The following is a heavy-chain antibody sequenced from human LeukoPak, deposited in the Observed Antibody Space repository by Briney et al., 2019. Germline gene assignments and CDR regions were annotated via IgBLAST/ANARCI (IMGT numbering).Heavy chain of an antibody. CDR3: AKAFSYYYGSGSYSGDFDY. J-gene: IGHJ4*02. V-gene: IGHV3-23*01. D-gene: IGHD3-10*01. Sequence: PGGSLRLSCAASGFTFSSYAMSWVRQAPGKGLEWVSAISGSGGSTYYADSVKGRFTISRGNSKNTLYLQMNSLRAEDTAVYYCAKAFSYYYGSGSYSGDFDYWGQGTLVTVSS. CDR2: ISGSGGST. CDR1: GFTFSSYA.